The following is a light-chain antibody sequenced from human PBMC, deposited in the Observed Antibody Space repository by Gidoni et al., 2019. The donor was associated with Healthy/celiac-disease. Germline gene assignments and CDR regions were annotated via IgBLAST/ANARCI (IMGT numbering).Light chain of an antibody. Sequence: EIVLTPSPGTLSLSPGERATLSCRASQSVSSSYLAWYQQKPGQAPRLLIYGASSRATGIPDRFSGSGSGTDFTLTISRLEPEDFAVYYCQQYGSSPRKFGQXTKVEIK. CDR1: QSVSSSY. CDR2: GAS. V-gene: IGKV3-20*01. CDR3: QQYGSSPRK. J-gene: IGKJ1*01.